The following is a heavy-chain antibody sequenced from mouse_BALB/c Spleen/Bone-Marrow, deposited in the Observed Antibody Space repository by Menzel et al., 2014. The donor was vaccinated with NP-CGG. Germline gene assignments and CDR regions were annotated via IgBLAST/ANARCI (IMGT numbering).Heavy chain of an antibody. J-gene: IGHJ2*01. V-gene: IGHV2-9-2*01. D-gene: IGHD1-2*01. CDR3: ARHYYGYDFDY. CDR2: IWTGGGT. Sequence: VKLVESGPGLVAPSPSLSITCTVSGFSLTSYDISWIRQPPGKGLEWLGVIWTGGGTNYNSAFMSRLSISRDNSKSQVFLKMNSLQTDDTAIYYCARHYYGYDFDYWGQGTTLTVSS. CDR1: GFSLTSYD.